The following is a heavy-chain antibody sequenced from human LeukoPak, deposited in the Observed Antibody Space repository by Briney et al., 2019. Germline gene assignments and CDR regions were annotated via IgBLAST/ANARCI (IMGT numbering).Heavy chain of an antibody. V-gene: IGHV3-30-3*01. CDR1: GFTFSSYA. CDR2: ISHDGSNK. J-gene: IGHJ1*01. CDR3: ARDQVGYCSSTSCYLLQH. Sequence: GGSLRLSCAASGFTFSSYAMHWVRQAPGKGLEWVAVISHDGSNKYYADSVKGRFTISRDNSKNTLYLQMNSLRAEDTAVYYCARDQVGYCSSTSCYLLQHWGQGTLVTVSS. D-gene: IGHD2-2*01.